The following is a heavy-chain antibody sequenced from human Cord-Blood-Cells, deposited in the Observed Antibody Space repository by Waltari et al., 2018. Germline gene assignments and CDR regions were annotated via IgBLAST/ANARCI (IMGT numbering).Heavy chain of an antibody. V-gene: IGHV4-39*01. CDR2: IYYSGST. Sequence: QLHLQESGPGLVKPSETLSLTCTVSGGSLSTSLYYQGWIRQPPGKGLEWIGSIYYSGSTYYNPSLKSRVTISVDTSKNQFSLKLSSVTAADTAVYYCARGGFGELLPDYWGQGTLVTVSS. CDR3: ARGGFGELLPDY. J-gene: IGHJ4*02. CDR1: GGSLSTSLYY. D-gene: IGHD3-10*01.